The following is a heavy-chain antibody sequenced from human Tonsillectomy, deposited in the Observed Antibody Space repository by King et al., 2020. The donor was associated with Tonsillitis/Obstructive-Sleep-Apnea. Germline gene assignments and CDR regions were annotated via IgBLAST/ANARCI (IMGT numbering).Heavy chain of an antibody. Sequence: VQLVESGGGVVQPGRSLRLSCAASGFTFSSYAMHWVRQAPGKGLEWVAVISYDGSNKYYADSVKGRFTISRDNSKNTLYLQMNSLRAEDTAVYYCARDPRHYYDFWSGLVYYYYGMDVWGQGTTVTVSS. V-gene: IGHV3-30*04. CDR1: GFTFSSYA. CDR3: ARDPRHYYDFWSGLVYYYYGMDV. D-gene: IGHD3-3*01. J-gene: IGHJ6*02. CDR2: ISYDGSNK.